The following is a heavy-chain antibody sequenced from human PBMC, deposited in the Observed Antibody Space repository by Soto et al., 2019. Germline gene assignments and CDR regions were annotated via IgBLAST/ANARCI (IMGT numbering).Heavy chain of an antibody. J-gene: IGHJ4*02. CDR3: ARDYYDSSGYYALFGY. D-gene: IGHD3-22*01. V-gene: IGHV3-7*03. CDR2: IKQDGSEK. Sequence: PGGSLRLSCAASGFTFSSYWMSWVRQAPGKGLEWVANIKQDGSEKYYVDSVKGRFTISRDNAKNSLYLQINSLRAEDTAVYYCARDYYDSSGYYALFGYWGQGTLVTVSS. CDR1: GFTFSSYW.